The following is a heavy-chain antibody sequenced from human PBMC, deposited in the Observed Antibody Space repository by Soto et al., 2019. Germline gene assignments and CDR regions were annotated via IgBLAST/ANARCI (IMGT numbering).Heavy chain of an antibody. Sequence: PSETLSLTCTVSGGSISSYDWSWIRQPPGKGLEWIGYIYYSGSTNYNPSLKSRVTISIDTSKNQFSLKLSSVTAADTAVYYCARLGWRNAIFGVVTLFDYWGQGTLVTVSS. CDR3: ARLGWRNAIFGVVTLFDY. J-gene: IGHJ4*02. V-gene: IGHV4-59*01. D-gene: IGHD3-3*01. CDR1: GGSISSYD. CDR2: IYYSGST.